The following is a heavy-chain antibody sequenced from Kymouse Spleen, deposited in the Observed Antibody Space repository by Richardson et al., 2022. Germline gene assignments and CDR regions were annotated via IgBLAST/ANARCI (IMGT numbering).Heavy chain of an antibody. Sequence: QVQLQQWGAGLLKPSETLSLTCAVYGGSFSGYYWSWIRQPPGKGLEWIGEINHSGSTNYNPSLKSRVTISVDTSKNQFSLKLSSVTAADTAVYYCARTPWGSGVYYYGMDVWGQGTTVTVSS. D-gene: IGHD7-27*02. V-gene: IGHV4-34*01. CDR3: ARTPWGSGVYYYGMDV. CDR1: GGSFSGYY. J-gene: IGHJ6*02. CDR2: INHSGST.